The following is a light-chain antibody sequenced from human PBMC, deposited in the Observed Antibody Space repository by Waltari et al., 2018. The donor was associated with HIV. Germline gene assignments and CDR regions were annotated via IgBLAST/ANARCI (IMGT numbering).Light chain of an antibody. J-gene: IGLJ2*01. V-gene: IGLV2-14*01. Sequence: QSALTQTASVSASPGQSITISCTGINNAIGADKSVSWYQQHPAKVPKLLVYDVTNRPAGVSGRVSGSKSVNTASLTIAWLQPDDEADYYCGSSTNSNIVLVGGGTKLTVL. CDR1: NNAIGADKS. CDR2: DVT. CDR3: GSSTNSNIVL.